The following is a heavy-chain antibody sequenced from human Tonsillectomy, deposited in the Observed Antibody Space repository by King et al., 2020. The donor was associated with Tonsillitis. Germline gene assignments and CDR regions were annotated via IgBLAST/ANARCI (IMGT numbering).Heavy chain of an antibody. Sequence: VQLVESGAEVKKPGESLKISCKGSGYSFTSYWIGWVRQMPGKGLEWMGIIYPGDSDTRYSTSFQGQVTISADKSISTAYLQWSSLKASDTAMYYCARYCSDRSCVQRCIYGMDVCGQGTTVTVSS. CDR3: ARYCSDRSCVQRCIYGMDV. V-gene: IGHV5-51*01. J-gene: IGHJ6*02. CDR1: GYSFTSYW. CDR2: IYPGDSDT. D-gene: IGHD2-15*01.